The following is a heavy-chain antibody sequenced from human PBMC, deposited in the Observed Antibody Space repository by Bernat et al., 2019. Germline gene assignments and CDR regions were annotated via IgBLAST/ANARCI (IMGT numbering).Heavy chain of an antibody. D-gene: IGHD6-19*01. CDR3: ARRGSGWFFDY. V-gene: IGHV4-59*08. CDR1: GGSVSGYY. J-gene: IGHJ4*02. CDR2: IHYSGTT. Sequence: QVQLQESGPGLVKSSETLSLTCSVSGGSVSGYYWSWVRQPPGKGLEWIGYIHYSGTTNYNPSLKSRVTLSIDTSKNQFSLKLRSVTAADTAVYYCARRGSGWFFDYWGPGTLAIVSS.